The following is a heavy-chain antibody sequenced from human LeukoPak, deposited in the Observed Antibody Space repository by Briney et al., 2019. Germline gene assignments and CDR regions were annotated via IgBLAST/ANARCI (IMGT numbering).Heavy chain of an antibody. Sequence: GGSLRLSCAASGFSLSDYSMTWIRQAPGKELEWISSISSSSGLITYADSLRGRFTISRDNAKNSLYLHINTLRDEDTAVYYCAREETARYFDYWGQGTLVTVSS. CDR2: ISSSSGLI. D-gene: IGHD2-21*02. J-gene: IGHJ4*02. CDR1: GFSLSDYS. CDR3: AREETARYFDY. V-gene: IGHV3-11*06.